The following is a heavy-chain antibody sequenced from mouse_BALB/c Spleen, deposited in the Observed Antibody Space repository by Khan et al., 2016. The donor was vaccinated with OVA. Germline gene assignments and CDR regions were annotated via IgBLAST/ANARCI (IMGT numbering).Heavy chain of an antibody. Sequence: QVQLQQSGAELVRPGASVKLSCKASGYTFTSFWMHWVKQRPEQGLEWIGRIDPYDSETNYDQNFKDMVILTVDTSSSTAYMQLSSLTSEDSAVYYCANIYDYGSSFLDYWGQGTTLTVSS. CDR3: ANIYDYGSSFLDY. J-gene: IGHJ2*01. CDR1: GYTFTSFW. D-gene: IGHD1-1*01. CDR2: IDPYDSET. V-gene: IGHV1-74*01.